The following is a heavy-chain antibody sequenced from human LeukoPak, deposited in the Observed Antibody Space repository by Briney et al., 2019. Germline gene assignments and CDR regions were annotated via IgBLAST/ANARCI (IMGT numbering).Heavy chain of an antibody. CDR2: ISSSGSTI. CDR1: GFTFSDYY. D-gene: IGHD6-6*01. Sequence: SGGSLRLSCAASGFTFSDYYMSWISQAPGKGLEWVSYISSSGSTIYYTDSVKGRFTISRDNAKNPLYLQMNSLRAEDTAVYYCAREVPYSSSATMLDYWSQGTLVTVSA. V-gene: IGHV3-11*04. J-gene: IGHJ4*02. CDR3: AREVPYSSSATMLDY.